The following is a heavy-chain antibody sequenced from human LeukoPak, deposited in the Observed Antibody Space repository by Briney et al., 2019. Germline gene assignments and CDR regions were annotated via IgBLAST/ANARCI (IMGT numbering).Heavy chain of an antibody. CDR1: GGSISSGSYC. D-gene: IGHD2-15*01. V-gene: IGHV4-61*02. CDR2: IYTSGST. J-gene: IGHJ5*02. Sequence: PSETLSLTCTVSGGSISSGSYCWSWIRQPAGKGLEWIGRIYTSGSTNYNPSLKSRVTISVDTSKNQFSLKLSSVTAADTAVYYCAGQLGYCSGGSCFWFDPWGQGTLVTVSS. CDR3: AGQLGYCSGGSCFWFDP.